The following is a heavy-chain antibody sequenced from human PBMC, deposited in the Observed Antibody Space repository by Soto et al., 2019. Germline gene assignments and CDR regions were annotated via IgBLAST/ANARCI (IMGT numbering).Heavy chain of an antibody. J-gene: IGHJ6*03. D-gene: IGHD6-19*01. CDR2: ISGSGGST. V-gene: IGHV3-23*01. CDR1: GFTFSSYA. CDR3: ACDGVASSGWMSLDYMDV. Sequence: GGSLRLSCAASGFTFSSYAMSWVRQAPGKGLEWVSAISGSGGSTYYADSVKGRVTISRADSKNTLYLQMNSLRAEDTACYYCACDGVASSGWMSLDYMDVWGKGTTVTVSS.